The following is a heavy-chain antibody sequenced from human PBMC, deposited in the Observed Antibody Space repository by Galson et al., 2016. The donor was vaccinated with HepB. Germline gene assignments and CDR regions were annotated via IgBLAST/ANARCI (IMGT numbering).Heavy chain of an antibody. CDR1: GFTFSNCV. J-gene: IGHJ4*02. CDR2: ISDSGLTT. V-gene: IGHV3-23*01. D-gene: IGHD3/OR15-3a*01. Sequence: SLRLSCAASGFTFSNCVMNWVRQAPGKGLEWVSGISDSGLTTYYADSVKGRFTISRDNSQRTLRLQMNSLRAEDTAVYYCAKGGYYDFWTEYLIGYWGQGTLVTVSA. CDR3: AKGGYYDFWTEYLIGY.